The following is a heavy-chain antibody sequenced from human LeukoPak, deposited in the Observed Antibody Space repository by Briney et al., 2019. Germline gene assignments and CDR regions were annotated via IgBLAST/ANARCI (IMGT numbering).Heavy chain of an antibody. CDR3: AKDTYDFWSGYEF. Sequence: GGSLRLSCTASGFPFSTYSVQCVRQAPGKGLEWVAVIWYDGSNKYYADSVKGRFTISRDNSKNTLYLQMNSLRAEDTAVYYCAKDTYDFWSGYEFWGQGTLVTVSS. CDR1: GFPFSTYS. J-gene: IGHJ4*02. V-gene: IGHV3-33*06. D-gene: IGHD3-3*01. CDR2: IWYDGSNK.